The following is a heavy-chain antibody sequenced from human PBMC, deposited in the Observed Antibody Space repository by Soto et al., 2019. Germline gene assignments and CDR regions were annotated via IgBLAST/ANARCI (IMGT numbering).Heavy chain of an antibody. D-gene: IGHD6-13*01. J-gene: IGHJ4*02. Sequence: LRLSCVVSGFTFSSYWMNWVRQAPGKGLEWVANIKQDGSEKYYVDSAKGRFTISRDNAKNSLYLQMNSLSAEDTAIYYCATSRTFDYWGQGTLVTVSS. CDR2: IKQDGSEK. CDR1: GFTFSSYW. CDR3: ATSRTFDY. V-gene: IGHV3-7*01.